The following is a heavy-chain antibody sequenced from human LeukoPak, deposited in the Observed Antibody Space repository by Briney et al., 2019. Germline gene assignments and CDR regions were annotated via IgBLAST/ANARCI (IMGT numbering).Heavy chain of an antibody. CDR2: IYPGDSDT. CDR3: ARHRDYVPDI. D-gene: IGHD3-16*01. V-gene: IGHV5-51*01. Sequence: GSSLKISCKGSGYTFTSYWIGWVRQMPGKGLEWMGIIYPGDSDTRYSPSFQGQVTISAAKSISTAYLQWNSLKASAAAMYYCARHRDYVPDIWGQGTMVTVSS. CDR1: GYTFTSYW. J-gene: IGHJ3*02.